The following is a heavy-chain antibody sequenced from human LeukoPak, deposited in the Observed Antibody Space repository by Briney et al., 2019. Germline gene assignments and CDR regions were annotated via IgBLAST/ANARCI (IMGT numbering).Heavy chain of an antibody. CDR3: ARDGGGLDS. Sequence: GGSLRLSCTASGFTFSNFKMNWVRQAPGKGLEWVSSISGTSTEKRHADSVKGRFTISRDNAKNSLYLQMSSLRAEDTAVYYCARDGGGLDSWGQGTLVTVSS. CDR2: ISGTSTEK. V-gene: IGHV3-21*01. CDR1: GFTFSNFK. J-gene: IGHJ4*02. D-gene: IGHD3-16*01.